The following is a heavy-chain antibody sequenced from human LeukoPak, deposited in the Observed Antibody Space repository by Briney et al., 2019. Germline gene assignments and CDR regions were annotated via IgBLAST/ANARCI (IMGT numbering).Heavy chain of an antibody. CDR2: IYYSGST. CDR3: AREIVGATIAWFDP. J-gene: IGHJ5*02. D-gene: IGHD1-26*01. CDR1: GGSISSYY. Sequence: SETLSLTCTVSGGSISSYYWSWIRQPPGKGLEWIGYIYYSGSTNYNPSLKSRVTISVDTSKNQFSLKLSSVTAADTAVYYCAREIVGATIAWFDPWGQGTLVTVSS. V-gene: IGHV4-59*01.